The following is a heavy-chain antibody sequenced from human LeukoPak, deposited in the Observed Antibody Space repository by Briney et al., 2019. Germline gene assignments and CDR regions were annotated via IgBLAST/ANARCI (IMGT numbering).Heavy chain of an antibody. CDR1: GYTFSDFS. V-gene: IGHV3-48*01. Sequence: GGSLTLSCAASGYTFSDFSVNWVRQAPGKGLEWISYINDSSSFKYYADSVKGRFIISRDNAKNSLYLQMDSLRAEDTAVFYCARSSGTYLRSDAFDIWGQGTTVTVS. D-gene: IGHD1-26*01. CDR3: ARSSGTYLRSDAFDI. CDR2: INDSSSFK. J-gene: IGHJ3*02.